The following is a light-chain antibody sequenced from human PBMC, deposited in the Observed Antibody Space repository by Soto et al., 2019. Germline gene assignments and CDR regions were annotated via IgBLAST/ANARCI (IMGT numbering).Light chain of an antibody. Sequence: DTVMTQSPDSLAVSLGERATINCKSSRTLLNSSNNRNYVAWYQHKPGQHPKLLIYWSSTRESGVPDRFSVSGSGTDFTLTINSLQTEDVAVYYCQQYFRATFTFGQGTKLEIK. CDR2: WSS. V-gene: IGKV4-1*01. CDR1: RTLLNSSNNRNY. J-gene: IGKJ2*01. CDR3: QQYFRATFT.